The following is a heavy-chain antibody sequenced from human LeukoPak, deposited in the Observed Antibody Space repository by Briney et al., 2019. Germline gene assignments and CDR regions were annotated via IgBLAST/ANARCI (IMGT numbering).Heavy chain of an antibody. D-gene: IGHD6-19*01. CDR1: GGTFSSYA. Sequence: SVKVSCKASGGTFSSYAISWVRQAPGQGLEWMGGLIPIFGTSNYAQKFQGRVTITADESTSTAYMELSSLRSEDTAVYYCARAYSSGWGTDWHNEKYYFDYWGQGTLVTVSS. CDR3: ARAYSSGWGTDWHNEKYYFDY. V-gene: IGHV1-69*13. CDR2: LIPIFGTS. J-gene: IGHJ4*02.